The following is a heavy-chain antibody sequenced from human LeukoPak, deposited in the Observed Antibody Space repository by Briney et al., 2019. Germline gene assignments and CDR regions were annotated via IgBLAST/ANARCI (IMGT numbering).Heavy chain of an antibody. CDR3: AKVVLWGYMDV. V-gene: IGHV3-74*01. CDR2: ISTDGSST. J-gene: IGHJ6*03. Sequence: GGSLRLSCTASGFTFSSYWMHWVRQAPGKGLVWVSRISTDGSSTSYADSVKGRFTISRDNSKNTLYLQMNSLRAEDTAVYYCAKVVLWGYMDVWGKGTTVTVSS. D-gene: IGHD2-8*01. CDR1: GFTFSSYW.